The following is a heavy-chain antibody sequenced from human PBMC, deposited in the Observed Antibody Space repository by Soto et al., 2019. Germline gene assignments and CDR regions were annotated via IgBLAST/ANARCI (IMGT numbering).Heavy chain of an antibody. J-gene: IGHJ4*02. CDR2: IYHSGST. CDR1: GGSISSSNW. CDR3: ASLGYSSSWYPLDY. Sequence: SETLSLTCAVSGGSISSSNWWSWVRPPPGKGLEWIGEIYHSGSTNYNPSLKSRVTISVDKSKNQFSLKLSSVTAADTAVYYCASLGYSSSWYPLDYWGQGTLVTVSS. D-gene: IGHD6-13*01. V-gene: IGHV4-4*02.